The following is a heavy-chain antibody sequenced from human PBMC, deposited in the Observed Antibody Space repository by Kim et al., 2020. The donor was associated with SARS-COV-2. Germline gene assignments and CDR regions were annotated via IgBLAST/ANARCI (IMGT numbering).Heavy chain of an antibody. CDR2: ISSFQT. V-gene: IGHV4-39*01. CDR3: ARHSAGLDP. Sequence: SETLSLTCTVSGASISDARYFWGWIRQSPGKGLEWIAIISSFQTYNSPSLQSRLKVSLDTSQSQFSLQLASVTAADTAISYCARHSAGLDPWGQGISVT. CDR1: GASISDARYF. D-gene: IGHD3-10*01. J-gene: IGHJ5*02.